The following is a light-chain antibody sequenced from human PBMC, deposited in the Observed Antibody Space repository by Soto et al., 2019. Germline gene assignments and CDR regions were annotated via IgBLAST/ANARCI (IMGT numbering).Light chain of an antibody. CDR1: SSNIGAGYD. Sequence: QSVLTQPTSVSGAPGQRVTISCTGSSSNIGAGYDVHWYQQLPGTAPKLLIYGNSNRPSGVPDRFSGSKSGSSASLAITGLQAEDEADYYCQSYDSSLSGSGVVFGGGTKVTVL. CDR3: QSYDSSLSGSGVV. J-gene: IGLJ2*01. CDR2: GNS. V-gene: IGLV1-40*01.